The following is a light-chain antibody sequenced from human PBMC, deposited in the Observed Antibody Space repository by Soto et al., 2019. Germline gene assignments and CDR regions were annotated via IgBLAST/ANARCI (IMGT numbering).Light chain of an antibody. J-gene: IGLJ2*01. Sequence: QTVVTQEPSFSVSPGETVTLTCGLNSGSVSTSYYPGWYQQTPGQAPRTLIYATNKRSSGVPDRFSGSILGNKAALTITGAQADDESDYYCVLYTVSDIVVFGGGTQLTVL. CDR3: VLYTVSDIVV. CDR1: SGSVSTSYY. V-gene: IGLV8-61*01. CDR2: ATN.